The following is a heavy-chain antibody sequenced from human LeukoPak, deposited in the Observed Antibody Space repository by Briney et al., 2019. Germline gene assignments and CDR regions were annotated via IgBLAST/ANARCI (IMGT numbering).Heavy chain of an antibody. J-gene: IGHJ5*02. CDR3: ARAQSATLSYYFDL. CDR2: TWSDGSDK. D-gene: IGHD3-22*01. Sequence: PGRSLRLSCAASGFTSSAYIIQWVRQAPGKGLEWVALTWSDGSDKFYADSVKGRFVISRDNSKNTLYLQMNSLRAEDSAVYFCARAQSATLSYYFDLWGQGTLVTVSS. V-gene: IGHV3-33*01. CDR1: GFTSSAYI.